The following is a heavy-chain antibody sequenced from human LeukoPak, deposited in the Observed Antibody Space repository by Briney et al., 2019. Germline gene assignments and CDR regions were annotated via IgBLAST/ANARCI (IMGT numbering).Heavy chain of an antibody. CDR1: GVSISSYY. CDR3: ARASQWLALRGFDP. Sequence: SETLSLTCTVSGVSISSYYWSWIRQPPGKGLEWIGYIYYSGSTNYNPSLKSRVTISVDTSKNQFSLKLSSVTAADTAVYYCARASQWLALRGFDPWGQGTLVTVSS. CDR2: IYYSGST. J-gene: IGHJ5*02. D-gene: IGHD6-19*01. V-gene: IGHV4-59*01.